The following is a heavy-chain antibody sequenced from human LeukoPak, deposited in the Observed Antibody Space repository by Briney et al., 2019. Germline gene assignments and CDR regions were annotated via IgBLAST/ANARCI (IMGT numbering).Heavy chain of an antibody. V-gene: IGHV3-23*01. CDR2: ISGSGGNT. Sequence: PGGSLRLSCAASGLTFSSCSMTWVRQAPGKGLEWVSCISGSGGNTYYADSVKGRFTISRDNSKNTLYLQLNSLRGEDTAIYYCANGRGPNTGPTLDYWGQGTLVTVSS. D-gene: IGHD2-15*01. CDR3: ANGRGPNTGPTLDY. J-gene: IGHJ4*02. CDR1: GLTFSSCS.